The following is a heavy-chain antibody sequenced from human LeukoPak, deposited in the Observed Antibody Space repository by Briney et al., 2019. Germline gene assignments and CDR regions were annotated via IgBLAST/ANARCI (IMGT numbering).Heavy chain of an antibody. Sequence: SETLSLTCTVSGGSISSISYYWGWIRQPPGKGLEWIGRIYTSGSTNYNPSLKSRVTMSVDTSKNQFSLKLSSVTAADTAVYYCAREAITMVRGALDYWGQGTLVTVSS. CDR3: AREAITMVRGALDY. CDR2: IYTSGST. V-gene: IGHV4-39*07. CDR1: GGSISSISYY. J-gene: IGHJ4*02. D-gene: IGHD3-10*01.